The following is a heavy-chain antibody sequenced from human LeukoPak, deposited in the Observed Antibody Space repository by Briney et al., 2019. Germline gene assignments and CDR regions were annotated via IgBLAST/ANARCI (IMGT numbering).Heavy chain of an antibody. CDR2: INQDGSGK. Sequence: PGGSLRLSCAASGFTFSSYWMSWVRQAPGKGLEWVANINQDGSGKYYVDSVKGRFTISRDNAKNSLYLQMNSLRAEDTAVYYCARIGYSGYNFDYWGQGTLVTVPS. CDR3: ARIGYSGYNFDY. CDR1: GFTFSSYW. V-gene: IGHV3-7*01. J-gene: IGHJ4*02. D-gene: IGHD5-12*01.